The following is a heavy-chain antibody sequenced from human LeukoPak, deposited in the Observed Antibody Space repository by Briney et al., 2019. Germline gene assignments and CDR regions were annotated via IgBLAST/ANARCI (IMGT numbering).Heavy chain of an antibody. CDR1: GFTFGDYA. D-gene: IGHD3-3*01. V-gene: IGHV3-49*03. CDR3: TRDVLRFLEWLLAPGAFDI. CDR2: IRSKAYGGTT. Sequence: PGGSLRLSCTASGFTFGDYAMSWFRQAPGKGLEWVGFIRSKAYGGTTEYAASVKGRFTISRDDSKSIAYLQMNSLKTEDTAVYHCTRDVLRFLEWLLAPGAFDIWGQGTMVTVSS. J-gene: IGHJ3*02.